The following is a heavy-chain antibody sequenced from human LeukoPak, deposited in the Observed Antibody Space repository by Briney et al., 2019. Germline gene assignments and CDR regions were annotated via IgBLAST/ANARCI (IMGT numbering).Heavy chain of an antibody. CDR1: GFTFSRNW. D-gene: IGHD4-17*01. V-gene: IGHV3-7*05. CDR3: AREVYGDNYFDY. Sequence: GGSLILSCAASGFTFSRNWMSWVRQAPGKGPEWVANIKQDGSEKYYVDSVKGRFTISRDNAKMSLYLQMNSLRAEDTAVYYCAREVYGDNYFDYWGQGTLVTVSS. CDR2: IKQDGSEK. J-gene: IGHJ4*02.